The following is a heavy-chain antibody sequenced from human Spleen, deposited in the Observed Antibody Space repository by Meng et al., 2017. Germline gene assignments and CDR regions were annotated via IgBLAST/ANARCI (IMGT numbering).Heavy chain of an antibody. CDR2: INHSGST. CDR3: ARGPTTVAHDFDY. D-gene: IGHD4-11*01. Sequence: QVRLQRWGAGLLKPSETLSLTCVVSGGSFSDYYWSWIRQPPGKGLEWIGEINHSGSTNYNPSLESRATISVDTSQNNLSLKLSSVTAADSAVYYCARGPTTVAHDFDYWGQGTLVTVSS. J-gene: IGHJ4*02. V-gene: IGHV4-34*01. CDR1: GGSFSDYY.